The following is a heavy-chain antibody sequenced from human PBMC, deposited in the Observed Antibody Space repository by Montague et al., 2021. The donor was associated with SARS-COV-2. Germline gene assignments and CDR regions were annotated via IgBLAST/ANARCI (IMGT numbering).Heavy chain of an antibody. CDR3: ARWAALIYYYGLDV. Sequence: TLSLTCTVSGATITSSRYYWTWIRQHPGKGLEYIGNIYYNGSTYYNPSLKSRLTMSVDMSKNQFSLKLRSVTAADTAMYFCARWAALIYYYGLDVWGRGTTVTVSS. CDR1: GATITSSRYY. CDR2: IYYNGST. D-gene: IGHD3-10*01. J-gene: IGHJ6*02. V-gene: IGHV4-31*03.